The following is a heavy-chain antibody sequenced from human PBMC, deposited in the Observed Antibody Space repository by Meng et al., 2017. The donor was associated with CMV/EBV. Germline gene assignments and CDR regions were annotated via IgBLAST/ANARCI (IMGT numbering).Heavy chain of an antibody. V-gene: IGHV3-15*01. CDR1: GFTFSNAW. J-gene: IGHJ5*02. Sequence: GESLKISCAASGFTFSNAWMSWVRQAPGKGLEWVGRIKSKTDGGTTDYAAPVKGRFTISRDDSKNTLYLQMNSLKTEDTAVYYCTTYTYYDFWSGEYNWFDPSGQGTLVSVSS. CDR2: IKSKTDGGTT. D-gene: IGHD3-3*01. CDR3: TTYTYYDFWSGEYNWFDP.